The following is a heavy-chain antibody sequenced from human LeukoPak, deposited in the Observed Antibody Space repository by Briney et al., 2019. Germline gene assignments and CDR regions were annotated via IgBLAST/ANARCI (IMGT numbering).Heavy chain of an antibody. J-gene: IGHJ5*02. V-gene: IGHV7-4-1*02. CDR3: ARDLVDIVATSALGWFDP. Sequence: AASVKVSCKASGYTFTSYAMNWVRQAPGQGLEWMGWINTNTGNPTYAQGFTGRFVFPLDTSVSTAYLQISSLKAEDTAVYYCARDLVDIVATSALGWFDPWGQGTLVTVSS. CDR2: INTNTGNP. D-gene: IGHD5-12*01. CDR1: GYTFTSYA.